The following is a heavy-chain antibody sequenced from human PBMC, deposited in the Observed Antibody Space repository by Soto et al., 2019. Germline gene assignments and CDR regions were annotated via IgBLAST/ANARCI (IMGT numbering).Heavy chain of an antibody. J-gene: IGHJ6*02. CDR3: ARDYYRFNSGYGFSMDV. D-gene: IGHD5-12*01. CDR2: ISYDGSSK. Sequence: QVQLVESGGGVVQPGRSLRLSCAASGFTFSSYAMHWVRQAPGMGLEWVAVISYDGSSKYYADSVKGRFTISRDNSKNTLYLQMNSLRAEDTAVYYCARDYYRFNSGYGFSMDVWGQGTMVTVSS. V-gene: IGHV3-30-3*01. CDR1: GFTFSSYA.